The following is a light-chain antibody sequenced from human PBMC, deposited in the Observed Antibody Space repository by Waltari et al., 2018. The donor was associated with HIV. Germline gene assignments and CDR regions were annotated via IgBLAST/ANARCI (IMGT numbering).Light chain of an antibody. Sequence: DIQMTQSPSSLSASVGDRVTIPCRASQSISTYLCWYQQKPGKAPKLLICGASSLQRGVPSRFSCSGSGTDFTLTIISLQPEDFATYYCQESYSAPFTFGPGTKVD. CDR1: QSISTY. CDR3: QESYSAPFT. J-gene: IGKJ3*01. CDR2: GAS. V-gene: IGKV1-39*01.